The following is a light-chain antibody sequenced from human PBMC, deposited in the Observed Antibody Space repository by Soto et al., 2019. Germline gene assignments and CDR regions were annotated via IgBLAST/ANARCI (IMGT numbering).Light chain of an antibody. Sequence: QSVLTQSPSASASLGASVKLTCTLSSGHISYDIAWHQQQPEKGPRYLMKLDSDGSHTKGDAIPDRFSGSSSGAERYLTISSLQSEDEADYYCQTWGSGIHVVFGGGTKVTVL. CDR1: SGHISYD. CDR2: LDSDGSH. J-gene: IGLJ2*01. V-gene: IGLV4-69*01. CDR3: QTWGSGIHVV.